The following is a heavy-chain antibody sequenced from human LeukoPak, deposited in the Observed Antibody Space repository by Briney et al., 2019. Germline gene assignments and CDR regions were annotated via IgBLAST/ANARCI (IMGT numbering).Heavy chain of an antibody. J-gene: IGHJ4*02. Sequence: SETLSLTCTVSGGSISSSSYYWGWIRQPPEKGLEWIGEIYHSGSTNYNPSLKSRVTISVDKSKNQFSLKLSSVTAADTAVYYCARYDVGWYYFDYWGQGTLVTVSS. CDR3: ARYDVGWYYFDY. V-gene: IGHV4-39*07. CDR2: IYHSGST. D-gene: IGHD6-19*01. CDR1: GGSISSSSYY.